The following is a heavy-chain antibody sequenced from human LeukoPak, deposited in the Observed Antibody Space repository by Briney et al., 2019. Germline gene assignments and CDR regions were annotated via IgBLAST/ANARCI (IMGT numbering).Heavy chain of an antibody. Sequence: SETLSLTCAVYGASFSDYYWSWIRQPPGKGLEWIGEVNHSGSTTYNPSLKSRVIISVDTSKNQFSLKVSSVTAADTAVYYCARTRVVPAAYYYYYMDVWGKGTTVTVSS. D-gene: IGHD2-2*01. V-gene: IGHV4-34*01. CDR3: ARTRVVPAAYYYYYMDV. CDR2: VNHSGST. CDR1: GASFSDYY. J-gene: IGHJ6*03.